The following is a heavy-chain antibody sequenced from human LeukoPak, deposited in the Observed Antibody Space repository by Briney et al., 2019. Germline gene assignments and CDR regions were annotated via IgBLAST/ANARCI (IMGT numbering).Heavy chain of an antibody. J-gene: IGHJ6*04. CDR3: ARLIVVIPKKNDYHYYYGMEV. CDR1: GGSTSSGSHS. CDR2: IYHNGST. Sequence: SSETLSLTCAVSGGSTSSGSHSWSWIRQPPGKGLECIGFIYHNGSTYHNPSLKSRVTISVDRSKNQFSLRLSSVTAADTAVYYCARLIVVIPKKNDYHYYYGMEVWGKGTTVTVSS. V-gene: IGHV4-30-2*01. D-gene: IGHD2-2*01.